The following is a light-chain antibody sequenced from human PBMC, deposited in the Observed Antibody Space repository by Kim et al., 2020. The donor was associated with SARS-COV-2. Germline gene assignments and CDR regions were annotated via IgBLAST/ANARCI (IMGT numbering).Light chain of an antibody. V-gene: IGLV1-51*01. CDR3: EVWDSSLTSVV. CDR2: DNN. Sequence: QSVLTQPPSVSAAPGQTVTISCSGSTSNIGYNYVSWYQQLPGTAPKLLIYDNNKRPSGIPDRFSASMSGTSATLAITGLQTGDEAVYYCEVWDSSLTSVVFGGGTQLTVL. J-gene: IGLJ2*01. CDR1: TSNIGYNY.